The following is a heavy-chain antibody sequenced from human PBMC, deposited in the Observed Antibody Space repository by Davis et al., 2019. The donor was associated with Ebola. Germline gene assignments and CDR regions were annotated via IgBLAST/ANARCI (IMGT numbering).Heavy chain of an antibody. Sequence: PSETLSPTCTVLGGSISSYYWSWIRQPAGKGLEWIGRIYTSGSTNYNPSLKSRVTMSVDTSKNQFSLKLSSVTAADTAVYYCARYSSSSGDFDYWGQGTLVTVSS. J-gene: IGHJ4*02. CDR1: GGSISSYY. CDR3: ARYSSSSGDFDY. CDR2: IYTSGST. V-gene: IGHV4-4*07. D-gene: IGHD6-6*01.